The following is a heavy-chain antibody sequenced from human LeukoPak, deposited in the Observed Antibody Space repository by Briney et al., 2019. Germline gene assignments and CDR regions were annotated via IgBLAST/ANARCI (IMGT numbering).Heavy chain of an antibody. CDR3: AKGYYEIHDAFDI. V-gene: IGHV3-30*04. Sequence: GGSLRLSCAVSGFTFSTYAMHWVRQAPGKGLEWVAFISYDGRNKYYAGSVKGRFTISRDNSKNTLFLQMNSLRAEDTAVYYCAKGYYEIHDAFDIWGQGTMVTVSS. CDR2: ISYDGRNK. D-gene: IGHD3-9*01. CDR1: GFTFSTYA. J-gene: IGHJ3*02.